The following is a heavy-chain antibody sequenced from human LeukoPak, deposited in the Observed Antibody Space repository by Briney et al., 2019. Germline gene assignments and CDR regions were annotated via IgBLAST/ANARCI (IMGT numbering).Heavy chain of an antibody. V-gene: IGHV4-34*01. CDR3: ARRGTHTVTIRY. J-gene: IGHJ4*02. CDR2: INHSGST. Sequence: SETLSLTCAVYGGSFSGYYWSWIRQPPGKGLEWIGEINHSGSTNYNSSLKSRVTISVDTSKNQFSLKLSSVTAADTAVYYCARRGTHTVTIRYWGQGTLVTVSS. D-gene: IGHD4-17*01. CDR1: GGSFSGYY.